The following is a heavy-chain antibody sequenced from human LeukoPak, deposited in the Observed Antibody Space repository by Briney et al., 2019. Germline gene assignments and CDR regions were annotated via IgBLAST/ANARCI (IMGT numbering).Heavy chain of an antibody. J-gene: IGHJ4*02. V-gene: IGHV1-8*01. CDR1: GYTFTSYD. D-gene: IGHD3-10*01. CDR3: ARERFRGYYGSGSYYNV. CDR2: MNPNSGNT. Sequence: ASVKVSCKASGYTFTSYDINWVRQATGQGLEWMGWMNPNSGNTGYAQKFQGRVTMTRNTSISTAYMELSSLRSEDTAVYYCARERFRGYYGSGSYYNVWGQGTLVTVSS.